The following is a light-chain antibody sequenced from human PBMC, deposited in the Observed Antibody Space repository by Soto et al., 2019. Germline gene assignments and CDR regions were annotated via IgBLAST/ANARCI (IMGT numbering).Light chain of an antibody. V-gene: IGKV3-11*01. CDR2: DAS. CDR3: LQRSNWPYT. Sequence: EIVLTQSPATLSLSPGERATLSCRASQSVSSYLAWYQQKPGQAPRLLIYDASNSATGIPARFSGSGSGTDFTLSISSLEPEDFAVYYCLQRSNWPYTFGQGTKLEIK. CDR1: QSVSSY. J-gene: IGKJ2*01.